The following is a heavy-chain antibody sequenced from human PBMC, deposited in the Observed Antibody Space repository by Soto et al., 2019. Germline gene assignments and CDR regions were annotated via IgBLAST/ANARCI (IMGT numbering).Heavy chain of an antibody. CDR1: GLTFCSYS. CDR3: ARPYCISTSCYLNWFDP. J-gene: IGHJ5*02. Sequence: GGSLRLSCAASGLTFCSYSMHWVRQAPGKGLEWVSYISSSGSTIHYADSVKGRFTIARDNAKNSLYLQMNSLRAEDTAVYYCARPYCISTSCYLNWFDPWGQGTLVTVSS. CDR2: ISSSGSTI. D-gene: IGHD2-2*01. V-gene: IGHV3-48*01.